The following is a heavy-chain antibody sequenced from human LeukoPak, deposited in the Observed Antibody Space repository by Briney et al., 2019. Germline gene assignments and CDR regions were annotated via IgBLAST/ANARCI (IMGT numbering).Heavy chain of an antibody. CDR2: IRSKAYGGTT. CDR3: TREGIDSSGWYADY. Sequence: GGSLRLSCTASGFTLGDYAMSWVREAPGKGLEWVGFIRSKAYGGTTEYAASVKGRFTISRDDSKSIAYLQMNSLKTEDTAVYYCTREGIDSSGWYADYWGQGTLVTVSS. V-gene: IGHV3-49*04. CDR1: GFTLGDYA. D-gene: IGHD6-19*01. J-gene: IGHJ4*02.